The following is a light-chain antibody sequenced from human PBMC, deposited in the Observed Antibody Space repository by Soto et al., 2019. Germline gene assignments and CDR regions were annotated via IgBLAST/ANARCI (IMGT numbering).Light chain of an antibody. Sequence: LSQSPCTLSLSTGERATLSCRASQSVSSSYLAWYQQKPGQAPRLLIYGASSRATGIPDRFSGSGSGTEFTLTISSLQSEDFAVYYCQQYNNWWTFGQRTKVAIK. J-gene: IGKJ1*01. CDR3: QQYNNWWT. V-gene: IGKV3-20*01. CDR2: GAS. CDR1: QSVSSSY.